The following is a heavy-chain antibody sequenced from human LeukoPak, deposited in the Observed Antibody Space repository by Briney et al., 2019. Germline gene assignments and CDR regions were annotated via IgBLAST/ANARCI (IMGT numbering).Heavy chain of an antibody. Sequence: GGSLRLSCAASGFTFSTAGFNFNNAWVSWVRQAPGKGLEWVGRIKSKSDGGTTDYGAPVKGRFTFSRDDSKNTVYLQMNSLKTEDTAVYYCTTDLLDYWGQGTLVTVSS. V-gene: IGHV3-15*01. CDR2: IKSKSDGGTT. CDR1: GFTFSTAGFNFNNAW. CDR3: TTDLLDY. J-gene: IGHJ4*02.